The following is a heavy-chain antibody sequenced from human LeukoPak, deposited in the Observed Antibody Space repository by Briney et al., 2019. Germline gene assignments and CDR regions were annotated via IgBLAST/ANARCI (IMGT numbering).Heavy chain of an antibody. CDR1: GFTFSSYG. J-gene: IGHJ4*02. D-gene: IGHD1-26*01. CDR3: TRGLYDSGSYSNWYYFDY. Sequence: PGGSLRLSCAASGFTFSSYGMHWVRQAPGKGLEWVAVILHDGSKKKYADSVKGRFTISRDNSKNTLYLQMNSLRAEDTAVYFCTRGLYDSGSYSNWYYFDYWGQGTLVTVSS. V-gene: IGHV3-30*03. CDR2: ILHDGSKK.